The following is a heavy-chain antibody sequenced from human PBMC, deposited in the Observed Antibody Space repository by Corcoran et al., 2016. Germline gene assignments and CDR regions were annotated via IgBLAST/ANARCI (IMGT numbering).Heavy chain of an antibody. Sequence: QVQLQQSGPGLVKPSQTLSLTCAISGDSVSSNSAAWNWIRQSPSRGLEWLGRTYYRSKWYNDYAGSVKSRITINPDTSKNQFSLQLNSVTHEDTAVYYCARVGERRNGTSPDGNWFDPWGQGTLVTVSS. CDR3: ARVGERRNGTSPDGNWFDP. CDR2: TYYRSKWYN. D-gene: IGHD2-8*01. CDR1: GDSVSSNSAA. V-gene: IGHV6-1*01. J-gene: IGHJ5*02.